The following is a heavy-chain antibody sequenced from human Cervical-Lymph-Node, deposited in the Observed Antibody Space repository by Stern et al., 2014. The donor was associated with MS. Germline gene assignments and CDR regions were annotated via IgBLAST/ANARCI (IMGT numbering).Heavy chain of an antibody. V-gene: IGHV4-34*01. CDR1: GGAFTGYY. Sequence: QVQLQQLGAGLLKPSETLSLTCDVNGGAFTGYYWTWIRQSPGKGLEWLGEINHNGRTNYTPSLGGRLIISTYPSKNQFSLTMTSVTAADTAVYYCARDNWGNRAYYCGQGTLVTVSS. D-gene: IGHD7-27*01. CDR3: ARDNWGNRAYY. CDR2: INHNGRT. J-gene: IGHJ4*02.